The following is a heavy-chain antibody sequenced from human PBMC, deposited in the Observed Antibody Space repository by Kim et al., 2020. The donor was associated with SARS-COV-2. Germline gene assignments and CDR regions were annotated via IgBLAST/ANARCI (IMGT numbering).Heavy chain of an antibody. V-gene: IGHV4-39*01. CDR2: IYYSGST. D-gene: IGHD2-15*01. CDR1: GGSISSSSYY. CDR3: ARQGGGSCYSVSCTFDP. J-gene: IGHJ5*02. Sequence: SETLSLTCTVSGGSISSSSYYWGWIRQPPGKGLEWIGSIYYSGSTYYNPSLKSRVTISVDTSKNQFSLKLSSVTAADTAVYYCARQGGGSCYSVSCTFDPWGQGTLVTVSS.